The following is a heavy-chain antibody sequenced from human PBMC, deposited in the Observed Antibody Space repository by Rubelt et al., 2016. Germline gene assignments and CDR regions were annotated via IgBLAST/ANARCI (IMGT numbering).Heavy chain of an antibody. CDR1: GFTFTNYW. J-gene: IGHJ4*02. CDR3: AKDRVFRSAGDDYFDY. V-gene: IGHV3-74*01. CDR2: ISTDGWSK. D-gene: IGHD2-21*02. Sequence: EVQLVESGGGLVQPGGSLRLSCAASGFTFTNYWTHWVRQAPGKGLVWISRISTDGWSKGYADSVKGRVTISRGNAKNTLYLQMNSLRAEDTAVYYCAKDRVFRSAGDDYFDYWGQGTLVTVSS.